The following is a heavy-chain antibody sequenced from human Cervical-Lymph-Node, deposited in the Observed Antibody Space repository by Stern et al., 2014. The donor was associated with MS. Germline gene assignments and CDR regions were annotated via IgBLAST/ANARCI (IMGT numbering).Heavy chain of an antibody. V-gene: IGHV4-31*03. CDR2: IYYSGDT. J-gene: IGHJ3*02. D-gene: IGHD6-25*01. Sequence: QVQLQESGPGLVKPSPTLSLTCTVSGVPVTSRGYYWSWIRQRPGKGLVWLGYIYYSGDTDYNPALKSRLAISLDTSKNQFSLKLSSVTAADTAVYYCARDERIEGFAPFDIWGQGTMVTVSS. CDR1: GVPVTSRGYY. CDR3: ARDERIEGFAPFDI.